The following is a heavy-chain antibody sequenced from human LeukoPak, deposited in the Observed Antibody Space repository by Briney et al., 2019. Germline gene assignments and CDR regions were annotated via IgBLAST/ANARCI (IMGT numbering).Heavy chain of an antibody. J-gene: IGHJ4*02. D-gene: IGHD4-17*01. V-gene: IGHV4-38-2*02. CDR1: GYSISSGYY. CDR3: ASTITVTTDY. Sequence: SETLSLTCTVSGYSISSGYYWGWIRQPPGKGLEWIGSIYHSGGTYYNPSLKSRVTISVDTSKNQFSLKLTSVTAADTAVYYCASTITVTTDYWGQGTLVTVSS. CDR2: IYHSGGT.